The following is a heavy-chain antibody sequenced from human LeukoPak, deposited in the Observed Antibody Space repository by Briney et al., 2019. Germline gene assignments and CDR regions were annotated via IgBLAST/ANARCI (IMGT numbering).Heavy chain of an antibody. V-gene: IGHV4-61*08. D-gene: IGHD1-1*01. J-gene: IGHJ3*02. CDR1: GGSIASGGYS. CDR3: ARDGLEGAFDI. Sequence: SETLSLTCVVSGGSIASGGYSWSWIRQPPGKGLEWIGYIYYSGSTNYNPSLKSRVSISVDTSNNQFSLKLSSVTAADTAVYYCARDGLEGAFDIWGQGTRVTVSS. CDR2: IYYSGST.